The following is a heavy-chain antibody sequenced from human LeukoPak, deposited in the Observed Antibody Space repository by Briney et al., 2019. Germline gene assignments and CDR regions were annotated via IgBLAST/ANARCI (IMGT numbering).Heavy chain of an antibody. D-gene: IGHD5-12*01. Sequence: GGSLRLSCAASGFTVSSNYMSWVRQAPGKGLEWVSVIYSGGSTYYADSVKGRFTISRDNSKNTLYLQMNSLRAEDTAVYYCASDAPTVGTLDYWGQGTLVTVSS. V-gene: IGHV3-66*01. CDR3: ASDAPTVGTLDY. J-gene: IGHJ4*02. CDR1: GFTVSSNY. CDR2: IYSGGST.